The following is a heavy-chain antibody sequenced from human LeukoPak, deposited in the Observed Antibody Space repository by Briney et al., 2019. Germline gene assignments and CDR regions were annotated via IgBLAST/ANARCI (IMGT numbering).Heavy chain of an antibody. Sequence: GGTLRLSCAASGFTFSSYGMSWVRQAPGKGLEWVSVIYSGGSTYYADSVKGRFTISRDNSKNTLYLQMNSLRAEDTAVYYCARDQSGIAVADAFDIWGQGTMVTVSS. CDR2: IYSGGST. D-gene: IGHD6-19*01. V-gene: IGHV3-53*01. J-gene: IGHJ3*02. CDR1: GFTFSSYG. CDR3: ARDQSGIAVADAFDI.